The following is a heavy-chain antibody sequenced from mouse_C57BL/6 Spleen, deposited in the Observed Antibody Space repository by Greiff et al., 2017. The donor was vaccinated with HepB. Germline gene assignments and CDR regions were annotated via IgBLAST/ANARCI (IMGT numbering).Heavy chain of an antibody. J-gene: IGHJ1*03. V-gene: IGHV1-64*01. CDR2: IHPNSGST. Sequence: QVQLQQPGAELVKPGASVKLSCKASGYTFTSYWMHWVKQRPGQGLEWIGMIHPNSGSTNYNEKFKSKATLTVDKSSSTAYMQLSSLTSEDSAVYYCARSRSNYHWYVDVWGTGTTVTVSS. D-gene: IGHD2-5*01. CDR1: GYTFTSYW. CDR3: ARSRSNYHWYVDV.